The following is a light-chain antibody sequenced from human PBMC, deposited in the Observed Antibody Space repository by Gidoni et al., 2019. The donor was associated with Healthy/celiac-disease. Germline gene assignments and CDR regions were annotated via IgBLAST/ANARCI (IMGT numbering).Light chain of an antibody. Sequence: EIVLTRSPGTLSLSPGERATLSCRASQSVSSSYLAWYQQKPGQAPRLLIYGASSRATGIPDRFSSSGSGKDFTLTISRLEPEDFAVYYCQQYGSSPLTFGGGTKVEIK. CDR1: QSVSSSY. CDR2: GAS. J-gene: IGKJ4*01. CDR3: QQYGSSPLT. V-gene: IGKV3-20*01.